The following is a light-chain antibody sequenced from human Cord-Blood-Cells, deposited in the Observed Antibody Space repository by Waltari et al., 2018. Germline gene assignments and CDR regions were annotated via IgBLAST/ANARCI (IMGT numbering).Light chain of an antibody. J-gene: IGLJ2*01. CDR2: SNN. CDR3: AAWDDSLNVV. Sequence: QSVLTQPPSASGTPGQRVTISCSGSSSNIGSNTVNWYQQLPGTAPKLLISSNNQRPSGVPDRVSGSKAGTSASLAISGLQSEDEADYYCAAWDDSLNVVFGGGTKLTVL. V-gene: IGLV1-44*01. CDR1: SSNIGSNT.